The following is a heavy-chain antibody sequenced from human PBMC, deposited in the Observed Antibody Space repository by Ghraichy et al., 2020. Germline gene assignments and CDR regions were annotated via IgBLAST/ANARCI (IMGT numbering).Heavy chain of an antibody. CDR3: AREWDYDFWSGYPGYFDL. CDR2: INHSGST. V-gene: IGHV4-34*01. Sequence: ESLNISCAVYGGSFSGYYWSWIRQPPGKGLEWIGEINHSGSTNYNPSLKSRVTISVDTSKNQFSLKLSSVTAADTAVYYCAREWDYDFWSGYPGYFDLWGRGTLVTVSS. D-gene: IGHD3-3*01. CDR1: GGSFSGYY. J-gene: IGHJ2*01.